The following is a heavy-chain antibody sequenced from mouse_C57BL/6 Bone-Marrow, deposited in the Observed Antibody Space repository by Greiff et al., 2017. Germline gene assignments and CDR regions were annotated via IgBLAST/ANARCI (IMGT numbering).Heavy chain of an antibody. CDR2: IFSGGGST. CDR1: GYTFTSHW. J-gene: IGHJ2*01. D-gene: IGHD2-3*01. V-gene: IGHV1-56*01. CDR3: ARDDSYSPFDY. Sequence: QVQLQQSGPELVRPGASVKISCKAPGYTFTSHWMQWVRQRPGQGLEWIGEIFSGGGSTYYNEKFKGRAILTVDTSSSTAYMQFSSLTSEDSAIYFCARDDSYSPFDYWGQGTTLTVSS.